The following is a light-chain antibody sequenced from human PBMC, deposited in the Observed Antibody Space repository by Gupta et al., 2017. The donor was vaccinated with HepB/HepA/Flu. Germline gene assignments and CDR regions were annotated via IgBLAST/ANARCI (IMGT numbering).Light chain of an antibody. CDR3: GTWDSSLSVWV. J-gene: IGLJ3*02. V-gene: IGLV1-51*01. Sequence: QSVLTQPPSVSAAPGQKVTISCSGSSPNIGNDYVSWSQQLPGPAPKLLIYDNNKRPSVIPDRFSGSKYGTSATLAITGLQTGDEADDYCGTWDSSLSVWVFGGGTKLTVL. CDR2: DNN. CDR1: SPNIGNDY.